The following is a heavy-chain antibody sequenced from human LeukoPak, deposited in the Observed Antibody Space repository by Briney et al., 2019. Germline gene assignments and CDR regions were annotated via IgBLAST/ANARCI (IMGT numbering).Heavy chain of an antibody. V-gene: IGHV4-38-2*01. Sequence: SETLSLTCAVSGYSISSGYYWGWSRQPPGKGLEWIGSIYHSGSTYYNPSLKSRVTISVDTSKNQFSLKLSSVTAADTAVYYCAHIYSSSWYGGNHFDYWGQGTLVTVSS. J-gene: IGHJ4*02. CDR1: GYSISSGYY. CDR2: IYHSGST. CDR3: AHIYSSSWYGGNHFDY. D-gene: IGHD6-13*01.